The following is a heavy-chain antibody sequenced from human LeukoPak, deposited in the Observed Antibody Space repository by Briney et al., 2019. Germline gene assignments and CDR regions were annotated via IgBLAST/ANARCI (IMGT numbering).Heavy chain of an antibody. Sequence: GGSLRLSCAASGFTSSSYGMSWVRQAPGKGLEWVSGISGSGGSTYYADSVKGRFTISRDNSKNTLYLQMNSLRAEDTAVYYCARVYYYTSGSRWGDYFDYWGQGTLVTVSS. J-gene: IGHJ4*02. V-gene: IGHV3-23*01. CDR2: ISGSGGST. CDR3: ARVYYYTSGSRWGDYFDY. D-gene: IGHD3-10*01. CDR1: GFTSSSYG.